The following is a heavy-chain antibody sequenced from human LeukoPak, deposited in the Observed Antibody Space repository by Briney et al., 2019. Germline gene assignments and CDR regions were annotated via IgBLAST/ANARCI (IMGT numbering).Heavy chain of an antibody. V-gene: IGHV3-15*01. CDR2: IKSKTDGGTT. CDR1: GFTFSNAW. J-gene: IGHJ6*02. CDR3: TTDYSGTIFEVSHWGV. Sequence: GSLRLSCAASGFTFSNAWMSWVRQAPGKGLEWVGRIKSKTDGGTTDYAAPVKGRFTISRDDSKNTLYLQMNSLKTEDTAVYYCTTDYSGTIFEVSHWGVWGQGTTVTVSS. D-gene: IGHD3-3*01.